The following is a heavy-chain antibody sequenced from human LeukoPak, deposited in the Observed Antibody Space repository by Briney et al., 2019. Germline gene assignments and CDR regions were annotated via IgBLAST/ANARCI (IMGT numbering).Heavy chain of an antibody. CDR3: ARDLAVKGDRDAFDI. J-gene: IGHJ3*02. CDR2: ISGSGGST. CDR1: GFTFSSYA. D-gene: IGHD3-16*01. Sequence: PGGSLRLSCAASGFTFSSYAMSWVRQAPGKGLEWVSAISGSGGSTYYADSVKGRFTISRDNAKKSLYLQMNSLRAEDTAVYYCARDLAVKGDRDAFDIWGQGTMVTVSP. V-gene: IGHV3-23*01.